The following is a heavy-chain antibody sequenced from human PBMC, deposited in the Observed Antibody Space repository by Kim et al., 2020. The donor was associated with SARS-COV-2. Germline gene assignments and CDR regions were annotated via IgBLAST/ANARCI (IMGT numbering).Heavy chain of an antibody. J-gene: IGHJ4*02. CDR3: ASVKYNSGTTGLAY. D-gene: IGHD1-7*01. CDR2: IHHSGRI. CDR1: GGSVSRSNW. V-gene: IGHV4-4*02. Sequence: SETLSLTCGVSGGSVSRSNWWTWVRQPPGKGLEWIAEIHHSGRINYNPSLKSRVAMSVDKSKNQFSLNLNSVTAADTAIYYCASVKYNSGTTGLAYWGQGTLATVSS.